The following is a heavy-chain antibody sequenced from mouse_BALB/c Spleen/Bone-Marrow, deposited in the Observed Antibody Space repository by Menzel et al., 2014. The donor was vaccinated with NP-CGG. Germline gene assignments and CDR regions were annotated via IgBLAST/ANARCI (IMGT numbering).Heavy chain of an antibody. J-gene: IGHJ3*01. CDR3: ARLGYYGGFAY. V-gene: IGHV4-1*02. Sequence: EVKLMESGGGLVQPGRSLKLSCAASGFDFSGFWMGWVRQAPGKGLEWIGEINPDSSTINYTPSLKDRFIISRDNAKNTLCLQMSKVRSEDTALYYCARLGYYGGFAYWGQGTLVTVSA. CDR2: INPDSSTI. D-gene: IGHD2-3*01. CDR1: GFDFSGFW.